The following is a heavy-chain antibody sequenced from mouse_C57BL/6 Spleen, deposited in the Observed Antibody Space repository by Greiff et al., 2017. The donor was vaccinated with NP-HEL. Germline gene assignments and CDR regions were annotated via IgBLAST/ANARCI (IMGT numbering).Heavy chain of an antibody. V-gene: IGHV2-2*01. Sequence: VQLQQSGPGLVQPSQSLSITCTVSGFSLTSYGVHWVRQSPGKGLEWLGVIWSGGSTDYNAAFISRLSISKDNSKSQVFFKMNSLQADDTAIYYCARNRGFDGGFAYWGQGTLVTVSA. J-gene: IGHJ3*01. CDR1: GFSLTSYG. CDR3: ARNRGFDGGFAY. CDR2: IWSGGST. D-gene: IGHD3-1*01.